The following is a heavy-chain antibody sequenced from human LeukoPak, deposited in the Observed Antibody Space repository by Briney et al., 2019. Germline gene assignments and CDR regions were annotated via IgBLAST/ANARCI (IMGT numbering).Heavy chain of an antibody. CDR3: AARVYRVRQFDF. V-gene: IGHV1-24*01. CDR2: FDPEDVET. Sequence: ASVKVSCKVSGNTFTDLSMNWVPQAPGKGLEWMGGFDPEDVETIYAQKFQGRVTMTEDTSTETAYMELTSLRPEDTAVYYCAARVYRVRQFDFWGQGTLVTVSS. J-gene: IGHJ4*02. D-gene: IGHD5/OR15-5a*01. CDR1: GNTFTDLS.